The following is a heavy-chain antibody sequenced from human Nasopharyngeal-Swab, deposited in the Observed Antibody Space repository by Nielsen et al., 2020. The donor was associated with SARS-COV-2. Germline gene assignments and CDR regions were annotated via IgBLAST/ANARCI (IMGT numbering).Heavy chain of an antibody. CDR1: GGTFSSYA. V-gene: IGHV1-69*13. J-gene: IGHJ4*02. CDR2: IIPIFGTA. Sequence: SVKVSCKASGGTFSSYAISWVRQAPGQGLEWMGGIIPIFGTANYAQKFQGRVTITADESTSTAYMELSSLRSGDTAVYYCARDAKAAADYFDYWGQGTLVTVS. D-gene: IGHD6-13*01. CDR3: ARDAKAAADYFDY.